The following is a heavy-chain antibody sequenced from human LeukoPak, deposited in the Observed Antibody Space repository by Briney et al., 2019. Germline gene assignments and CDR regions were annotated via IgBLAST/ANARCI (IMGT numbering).Heavy chain of an antibody. J-gene: IGHJ4*02. CDR2: MNPNSGNT. D-gene: IGHD3-9*01. V-gene: IGHV1-8*01. CDR3: ARFGRWGYIFSGFDY. CDR1: GYTFTGYD. Sequence: ASVKVSCKASGYTFTGYDINWVRQATGQGLEWMGWMNPNSGNTGYAQKFQGRVTMTRNTSISTAYMELSSLRSEDTAEYYCARFGRWGYIFSGFDYWGQGTLVTVSS.